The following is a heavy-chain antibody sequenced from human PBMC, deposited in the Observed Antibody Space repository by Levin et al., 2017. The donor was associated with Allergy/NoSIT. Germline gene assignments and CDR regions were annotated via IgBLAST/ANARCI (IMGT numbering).Heavy chain of an antibody. V-gene: IGHV3-7*01. Sequence: GGSLRLSCAASGFTFSSYWMSWVRQAPGKGLEWVANIKQDGSEKYYVDSVKGRFTISRDNAKNSLYLQMNSLRAEDTAVYYCARSSNYDSSGYFDYWGQGTLVTVSS. J-gene: IGHJ4*02. CDR1: GFTFSSYW. CDR2: IKQDGSEK. D-gene: IGHD3-22*01. CDR3: ARSSNYDSSGYFDY.